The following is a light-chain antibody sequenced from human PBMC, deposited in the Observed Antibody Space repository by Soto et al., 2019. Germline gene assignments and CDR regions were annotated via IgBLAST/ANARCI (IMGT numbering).Light chain of an antibody. CDR3: SSYTSSINYV. CDR2: QVT. Sequence: QSALTQPTAVSGSPGQSITISCTGTSNDISLYNYVSWYQQYPGKAPKLIIYQVTNRPSGVSTRFSGSKSGNTAPLTISGLQAEDEAVYSCSSYTSSINYVFGTGTKATVL. V-gene: IGLV2-14*01. J-gene: IGLJ1*01. CDR1: SNDISLYNY.